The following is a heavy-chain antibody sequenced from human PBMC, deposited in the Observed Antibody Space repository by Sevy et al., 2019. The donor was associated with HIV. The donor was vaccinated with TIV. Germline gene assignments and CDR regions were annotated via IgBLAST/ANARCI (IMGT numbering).Heavy chain of an antibody. V-gene: IGHV3-23*01. CDR3: AKHIAAANFDY. Sequence: GGSLRLSCVASGFRFSSYAMSWVRQAPGKGLEWVSDISGRGDNTHYAGSVKGRFTLSRDNAKNTLYLQMNSLRAEATAVYYCAKHIAAANFDYWGQGTLVTVSS. J-gene: IGHJ4*02. D-gene: IGHD6-13*01. CDR1: GFRFSSYA. CDR2: ISGRGDNT.